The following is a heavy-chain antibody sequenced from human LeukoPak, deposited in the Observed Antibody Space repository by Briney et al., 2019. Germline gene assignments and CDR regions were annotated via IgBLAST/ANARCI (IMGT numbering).Heavy chain of an antibody. CDR2: ISYDGSNK. CDR3: AREQQYDFWSGYSNYYYYMDV. V-gene: IGHV3-30*04. Sequence: GGSLRLSCAASGFTFSSYGMHWVRQAPGKGLEWVAVISYDGSNKYYADSVKGRFTISRDNSKNTLYLQMNSLRAEDTAVYYCAREQQYDFWSGYSNYYYYMDVWGKGTTVTVSS. D-gene: IGHD3-3*01. J-gene: IGHJ6*03. CDR1: GFTFSSYG.